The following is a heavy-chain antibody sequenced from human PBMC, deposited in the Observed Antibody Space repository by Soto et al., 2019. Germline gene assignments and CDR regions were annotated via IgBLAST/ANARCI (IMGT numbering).Heavy chain of an antibody. J-gene: IGHJ6*02. Sequence: GGSLRLSCAASGFTFSGSAMHWVRQASGKGLEWVGRIRSKANSYATAYAASVKGRFTISRDDSKNTAYLQMNSLKTEDTAVYYCTTYYYRIAVAGTRLSGMDVWGQGTTVTVSS. V-gene: IGHV3-73*01. D-gene: IGHD6-19*01. CDR2: IRSKANSYAT. CDR3: TTYYYRIAVAGTRLSGMDV. CDR1: GFTFSGSA.